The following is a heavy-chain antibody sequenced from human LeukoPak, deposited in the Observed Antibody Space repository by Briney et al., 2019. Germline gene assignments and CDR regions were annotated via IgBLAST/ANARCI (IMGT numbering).Heavy chain of an antibody. V-gene: IGHV3-30-3*01. CDR2: ISYDGTKQ. D-gene: IGHD4/OR15-4a*01. CDR3: ARVPTIIRLFDY. J-gene: IGHJ4*02. Sequence: GGSLRLSCAASGFRLSDYPMHWVRQAPDRGLEWVAVISYDGTKQYYAESVRGRFSISRDNSNNTLFLQMNSLRPEHTAVYYCARVPTIIRLFDYWGQGTLVTVSP. CDR1: GFRLSDYP.